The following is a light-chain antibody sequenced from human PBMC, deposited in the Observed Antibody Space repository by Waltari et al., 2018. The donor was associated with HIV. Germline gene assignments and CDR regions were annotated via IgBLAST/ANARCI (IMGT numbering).Light chain of an antibody. CDR1: QSVSSNF. J-gene: IGKJ1*01. Sequence: EIVLTQSPGTLSLSPGERATLSCRASQSVSSNFLAWYQQNPGQAPRLLIYGASSRATGIPDRFSGSGSGTDFTLTISRLEPEDFAVYYCQQYSSIPWAFGQGTKVEIK. V-gene: IGKV3-20*01. CDR2: GAS. CDR3: QQYSSIPWA.